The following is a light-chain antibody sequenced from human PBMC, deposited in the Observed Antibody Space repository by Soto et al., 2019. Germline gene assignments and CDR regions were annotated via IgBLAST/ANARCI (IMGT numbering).Light chain of an antibody. CDR2: GAS. CDR3: QQYGSSPPT. J-gene: IGKJ1*01. V-gene: IGKV3-20*01. Sequence: EIVLTQSPGTLSLSPGERATLSCRASQSVSTNYLAWYQRKPGQAPRLLIYGASSRATGIPDRCSGSGSVTDFTLTITRLAPEDFAVYYRQQYGSSPPTFGQGTKVEIK. CDR1: QSVSTNY.